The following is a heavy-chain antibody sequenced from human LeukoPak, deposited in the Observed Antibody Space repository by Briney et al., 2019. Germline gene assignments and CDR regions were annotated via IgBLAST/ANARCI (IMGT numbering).Heavy chain of an antibody. J-gene: IGHJ4*02. CDR1: GFTFSSYG. D-gene: IGHD1-14*01. Sequence: GGSLRLSCAPSGFTFSSYGIHWVRQAPGKGLEWVAIISYDGTNKYYADSVKGRFTISRDHSKNTLSLQMNSLRAEDTAVYYCTRDRGTRALDYWGQGTLVTVSS. CDR2: ISYDGTNK. CDR3: TRDRGTRALDY. V-gene: IGHV3-33*01.